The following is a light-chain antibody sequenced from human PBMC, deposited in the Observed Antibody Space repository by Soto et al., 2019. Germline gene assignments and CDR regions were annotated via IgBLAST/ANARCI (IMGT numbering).Light chain of an antibody. J-gene: IGKJ2*01. Sequence: DIQMTQSPSSLSASVGDRVTITCRXSQSISSYLNWYQQKPGKAPKLLIYAASSLQSGVPSRFSGSGSGTDFTLTISSLQPEDFATYYCQQSYSTPPYTFGQGTKLEIK. CDR2: AAS. V-gene: IGKV1-39*01. CDR3: QQSYSTPPYT. CDR1: QSISSY.